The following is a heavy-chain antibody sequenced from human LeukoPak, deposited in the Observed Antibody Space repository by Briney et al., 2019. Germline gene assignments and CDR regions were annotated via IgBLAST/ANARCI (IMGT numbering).Heavy chain of an antibody. CDR3: ARGGNYYDSSGYFRASADY. Sequence: ASVKVSCKASGYTFSSYDINWVRQATGQGLEWMGWMKPNSGDTGYAQKFQGRVTMTRNTSITTAYMELSSLRSEDTAVYYCARGGNYYDSSGYFRASADYWGQGTLVTVSS. V-gene: IGHV1-8*01. D-gene: IGHD3-22*01. CDR2: MKPNSGDT. CDR1: GYTFSSYD. J-gene: IGHJ4*02.